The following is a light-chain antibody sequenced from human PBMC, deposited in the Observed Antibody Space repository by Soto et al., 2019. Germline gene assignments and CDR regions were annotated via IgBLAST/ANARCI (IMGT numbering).Light chain of an antibody. CDR2: DVS. Sequence: QSALTQPASVSGSPGQSITISCTGTSSDVGAYNYVSWYQQRPGKAPKLMIYDVSNRPSGVSNRFSGSKSGNTASLTISGLQAEDEADYYCSSYTSSDTLVFGGGTQLTVL. CDR1: SSDVGAYNY. J-gene: IGLJ2*01. CDR3: SSYTSSDTLV. V-gene: IGLV2-14*01.